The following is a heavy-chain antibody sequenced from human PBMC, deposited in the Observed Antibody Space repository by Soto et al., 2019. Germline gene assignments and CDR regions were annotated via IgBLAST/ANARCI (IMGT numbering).Heavy chain of an antibody. Sequence: QVQLQESGPGLVKPSQTLSLTCTVSGGSISSGGYYWSWIRQHPGKGLEWIGYIYYSGSTYYNPSLNSEDXXSXDXXENQFTLKLSSVTATDTAVYYCARGTSDYYYGLDVWGQGTTVTVSS. J-gene: IGHJ6*02. CDR3: ARGTSDYYYGLDV. V-gene: IGHV4-31*01. CDR1: GGSISSGGYY. CDR2: IYYSGST.